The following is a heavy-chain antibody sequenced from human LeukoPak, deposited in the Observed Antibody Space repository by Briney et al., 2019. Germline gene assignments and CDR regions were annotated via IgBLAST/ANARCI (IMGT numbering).Heavy chain of an antibody. CDR2: IYYSGNT. V-gene: IGHV4-39*01. J-gene: IGHJ4*02. D-gene: IGHD2-15*01. CDR3: ARHENIVVVASATAFDY. Sequence: SETLSLTCSVSGGSISSSSHFWGWLRQPPGKGLEWIGSIYYSGNTYYNPSLESRVTMSVDTSKNYFSLKVTSVTAADTAMYYCARHENIVVVASATAFDYWGQGTLVTVSS. CDR1: GGSISSSSHF.